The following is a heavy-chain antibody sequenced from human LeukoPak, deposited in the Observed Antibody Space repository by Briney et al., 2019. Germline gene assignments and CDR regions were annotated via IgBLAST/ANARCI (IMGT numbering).Heavy chain of an antibody. CDR3: ASLGYCSGGSCYPDAFDI. CDR1: GYSFTSYW. Sequence: GESLKISCKGSGYSFTSYWIGWVRQMPGKGLEWMGIIYPGDSDTRYSPSFQGQVTISADKSISTAYLQWSSLKAPDTAMYYCASLGYCSGGSCYPDAFDIWGQGTMVTVSS. CDR2: IYPGDSDT. D-gene: IGHD2-15*01. V-gene: IGHV5-51*01. J-gene: IGHJ3*02.